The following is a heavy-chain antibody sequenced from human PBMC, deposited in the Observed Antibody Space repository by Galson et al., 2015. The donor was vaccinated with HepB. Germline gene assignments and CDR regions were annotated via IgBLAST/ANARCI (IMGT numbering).Heavy chain of an antibody. CDR3: TRHYCGGDCYTERYYYYYMDV. V-gene: IGHV3-73*01. CDR1: GFTFSGSA. D-gene: IGHD2-21*01. Sequence: SLRLSCADSGFTFSGSAMHWVRQASGKGLEWVGRIRSKANSYATAYAASVKGRFTISSDDSKNTAYLQMNSLKTEDTAVYYCTRHYCGGDCYTERYYYYYMDVWGKGTTFTVSS. J-gene: IGHJ6*03. CDR2: IRSKANSYAT.